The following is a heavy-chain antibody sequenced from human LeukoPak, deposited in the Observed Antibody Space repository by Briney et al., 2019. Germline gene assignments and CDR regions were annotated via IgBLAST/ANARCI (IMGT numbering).Heavy chain of an antibody. D-gene: IGHD1-26*01. Sequence: ASVKVSCKASGFTFTSSAMQWVRQARGQRLEWIGWIVVGSGNTNYAQKFQERVTITRDMSTSTSYMELSSLRSEDTAVYYCAASYSHYYYYMDVWGKGTTVTVSS. CDR2: IVVGSGNT. CDR3: AASYSHYYYYMDV. V-gene: IGHV1-58*02. CDR1: GFTFTSSA. J-gene: IGHJ6*03.